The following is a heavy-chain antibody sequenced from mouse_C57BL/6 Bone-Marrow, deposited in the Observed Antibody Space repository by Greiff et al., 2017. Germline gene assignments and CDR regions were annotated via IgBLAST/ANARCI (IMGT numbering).Heavy chain of an antibody. CDR2: ISNLAYSI. CDR3: ARITTDYYFDY. CDR1: GFTFSDYG. D-gene: IGHD1-1*01. V-gene: IGHV5-15*01. Sequence: EVKLMESGGGLVQPGGSLKLSCAASGFTFSDYGMAWVRQAPRKGPEWVAFISNLAYSIYYADTVTGRFTISRENAKNTLYLEMSSLRSEDTAMYYCARITTDYYFDYWGQGTTLTVSS. J-gene: IGHJ2*01.